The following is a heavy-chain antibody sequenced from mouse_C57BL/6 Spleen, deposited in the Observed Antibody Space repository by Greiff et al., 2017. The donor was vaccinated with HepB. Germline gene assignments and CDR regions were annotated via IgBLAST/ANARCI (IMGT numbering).Heavy chain of an antibody. Sequence: VQLQQSGAELVRPGASVKLSCTASGFNIKDDYMHWVKQRPEQGLEWIGWIDPENGDTEYASKFQGKATITADTSSNTAYLQLSSLTSEDTAVYDCTTTITTVVATPDYWGQGTTLTVSS. J-gene: IGHJ2*01. V-gene: IGHV14-4*01. CDR1: GFNIKDDY. CDR3: TTTITTVVATPDY. CDR2: IDPENGDT. D-gene: IGHD1-1*01.